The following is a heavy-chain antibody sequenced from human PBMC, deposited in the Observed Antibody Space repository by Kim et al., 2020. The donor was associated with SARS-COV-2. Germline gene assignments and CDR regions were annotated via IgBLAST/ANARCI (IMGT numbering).Heavy chain of an antibody. V-gene: IGHV4-34*01. CDR1: GGSFSGYY. J-gene: IGHJ3*02. D-gene: IGHD2-15*01. CDR2: INHSGST. Sequence: SQTLSLTCAVYGGSFSGYYWSWIRQPPGKGLEWIGEINHSGSTNYNPSLKSRVTISVDTSKNQFSLKLSSVTAADTAVYYCARGNHKIGYCSGGSCYNLRRGDAFDIWGQGTIVTVSS. CDR3: ARGNHKIGYCSGGSCYNLRRGDAFDI.